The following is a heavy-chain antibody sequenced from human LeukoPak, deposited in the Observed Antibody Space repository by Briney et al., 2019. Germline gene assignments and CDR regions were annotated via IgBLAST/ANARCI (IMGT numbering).Heavy chain of an antibody. V-gene: IGHV4-39*07. CDR1: GGSISSSSYY. J-gene: IGHJ4*02. CDR2: IYYSGST. CDR3: ARDLVTYYYGSGSYFGY. D-gene: IGHD3-10*01. Sequence: SETLSLTCTVSGGSISSSSYYWGWIRQPPGKGLEWIRSIYYSGSTYYNPSLKSRVTISVDTSKNQFSLKLSSVTAADTAVYYCARDLVTYYYGSGSYFGYWGQGTLVTVSS.